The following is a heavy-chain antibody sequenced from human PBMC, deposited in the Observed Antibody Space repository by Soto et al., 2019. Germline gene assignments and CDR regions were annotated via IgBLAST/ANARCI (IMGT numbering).Heavy chain of an antibody. Sequence: QVQLVESGGGVVQPGRSLRLSCAASGFTFSTYGMHWVRQAPSKGLEWVAVIWYDGSNKFYADSVKGRFTISRDTSKNTLYLQMNSLRAEDTAFYYCARDREGTPNDLTFDYWGQGALVTVSS. CDR3: ARDREGTPNDLTFDY. D-gene: IGHD2-15*01. CDR1: GFTFSTYG. V-gene: IGHV3-33*01. CDR2: IWYDGSNK. J-gene: IGHJ4*02.